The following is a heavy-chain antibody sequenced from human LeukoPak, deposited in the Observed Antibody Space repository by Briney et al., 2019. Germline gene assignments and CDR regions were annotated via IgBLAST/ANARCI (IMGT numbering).Heavy chain of an antibody. Sequence: GASVKVSCKASGYTFTRYYMHWVRRAPGQGLEWMGWINPNSGGTNYAQKFQGRVTVTRDTSISTAYMELSRLRSDDTAVYYCARDPSDYDSSGYLSYFDYWGQGTLVTVSS. D-gene: IGHD3-22*01. CDR1: GYTFTRYY. J-gene: IGHJ4*02. V-gene: IGHV1-2*02. CDR3: ARDPSDYDSSGYLSYFDY. CDR2: INPNSGGT.